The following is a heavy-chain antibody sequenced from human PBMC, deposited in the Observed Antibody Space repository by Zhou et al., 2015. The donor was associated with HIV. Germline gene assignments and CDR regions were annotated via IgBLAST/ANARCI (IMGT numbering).Heavy chain of an antibody. D-gene: IGHD3-22*01. Sequence: QVQLVQSGAEVKKPGASVKVSCKASGYTFTSYGISWVRQAPGQGLEWMGWISAYNGNTNYAQKLQGRVTMTTDTSTSTAYMELSSLRSEDTAVYYCARAHSSGPQGYYYYGMDVVGPRDHGHRLL. J-gene: IGHJ6*02. CDR2: ISAYNGNT. CDR3: ARAHSSGPQGYYYYGMDV. CDR1: GYTFTSYG. V-gene: IGHV1-18*01.